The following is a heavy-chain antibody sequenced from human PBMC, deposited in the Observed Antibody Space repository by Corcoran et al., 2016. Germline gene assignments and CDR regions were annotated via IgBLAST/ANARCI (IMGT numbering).Heavy chain of an antibody. CDR1: GFTFSSYY. CDR3: ARGPESSGPDY. V-gene: IGHV3-74*01. CDR2: VTSDGSST. Sequence: EVQLVESGGGLVQPGGSLRLSCAASGFTFSSYYMHWVRQTPGEGLVWVSRVTSDGSSTTYADSVKGRFTISRDNTKNTLYLQMNSLRYEDTAVYYCARGPESSGPDYWGQGTQVTVSS. J-gene: IGHJ4*02. D-gene: IGHD6-19*01.